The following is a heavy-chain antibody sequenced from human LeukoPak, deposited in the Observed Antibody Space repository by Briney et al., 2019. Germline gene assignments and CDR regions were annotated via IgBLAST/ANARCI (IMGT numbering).Heavy chain of an antibody. CDR1: GGSFSGYY. CDR3: ASRRYRYCSSTSCYVGYFDY. D-gene: IGHD2-2*01. J-gene: IGHJ4*02. CDR2: INHSGST. Sequence: SETLSLTCAVYGGSFSGYYWSWIRQPPGKGLEWIGEINHSGSTNYNPSLKSRVTISVDTSKNQFSLKLSSVTAADTAVYYCASRRYRYCSSTSCYVGYFDYWGQGTLVTVSS. V-gene: IGHV4-34*01.